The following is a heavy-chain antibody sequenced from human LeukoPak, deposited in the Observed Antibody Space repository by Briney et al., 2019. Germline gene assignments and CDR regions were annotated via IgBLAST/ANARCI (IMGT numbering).Heavy chain of an antibody. CDR1: VYTLTELS. CDR2: CDPEDGET. D-gene: IGHD3-10*01. Sequence: ASVKVSCKVSVYTLTELSMHWVRQAPGKGLEWMGGCDPEDGETIYAQKFQGRVTMTEDTSTDTAYMELSSLRSEDTAVYYCATSRYYGSGRYLYWYFDLWGRGTLVTVSS. V-gene: IGHV1-24*01. CDR3: ATSRYYGSGRYLYWYFDL. J-gene: IGHJ2*01.